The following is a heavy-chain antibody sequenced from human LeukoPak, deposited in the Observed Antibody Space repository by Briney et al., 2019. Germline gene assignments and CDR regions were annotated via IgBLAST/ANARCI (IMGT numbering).Heavy chain of an antibody. CDR3: ATRGITAARLDY. CDR1: GSTFPSHA. CDR2: ISTSNGDK. J-gene: IGHJ4*02. D-gene: IGHD2-2*01. V-gene: IGHV1-18*04. Sequence: RASVKVSCKASGSTFPSHAITGLRQAPGLGPEWMGWISTSNGDKNYVQNLQGRITLTIDTSTTTAYMELRSLRSDDTAIYYCATRGITAARLDYWCEGTLVTVSS.